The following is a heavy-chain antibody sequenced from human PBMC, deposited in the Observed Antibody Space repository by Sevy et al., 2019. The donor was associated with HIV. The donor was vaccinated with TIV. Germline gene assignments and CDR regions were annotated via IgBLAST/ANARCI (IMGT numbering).Heavy chain of an antibody. V-gene: IGHV3-48*03. J-gene: IGHJ5*02. Sequence: GGSLRLSCEASGFTFRSYEMNWVRQAPGKGLEWVSYISSSGSIIYYADSVKGRFTISRDNVKNLLYMQMNSLRAEDTAVYYCARVDANYDKGFDPWGQGTLVTVSS. CDR3: ARVDANYDKGFDP. CDR2: ISSSGSII. CDR1: GFTFRSYE. D-gene: IGHD3-22*01.